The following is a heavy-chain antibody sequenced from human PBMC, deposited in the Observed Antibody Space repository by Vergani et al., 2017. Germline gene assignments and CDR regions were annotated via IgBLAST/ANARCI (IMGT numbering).Heavy chain of an antibody. CDR1: GFIFSNYA. CDR3: AKVDGYGGNPAYFDY. Sequence: EVQLLESGGGLVQPGGSLRLSCAASGFIFSNYAMTWVRQAQGKGLEWVSAISGRGDSTYSADSVNGRFTISRDNSKKTVYLQMNSLRAEDTAVYYCAKVDGYGGNPAYFDYWGRGTLVTVSS. J-gene: IGHJ4*02. D-gene: IGHD4-23*01. V-gene: IGHV3-23*01. CDR2: ISGRGDST.